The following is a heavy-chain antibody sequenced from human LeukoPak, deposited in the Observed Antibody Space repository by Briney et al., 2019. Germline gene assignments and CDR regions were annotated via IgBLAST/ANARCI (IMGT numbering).Heavy chain of an antibody. CDR1: GGSITSTSYY. D-gene: IGHD3-9*01. V-gene: IGHV4-39*07. Sequence: SETLSLTCNVSGGSITSTSYYWGWIRQPPGKGLEWIASGDYSGGTYYNPSLESRVAISADMSKKQISLKLASVTGADTAVYYCAGEDDVLADNAFDIWGQGTMTVSS. J-gene: IGHJ3*02. CDR2: GDYSGGT. CDR3: AGEDDVLADNAFDI.